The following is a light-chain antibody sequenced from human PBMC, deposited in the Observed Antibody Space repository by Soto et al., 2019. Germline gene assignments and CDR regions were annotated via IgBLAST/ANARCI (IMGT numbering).Light chain of an antibody. J-gene: IGLJ3*02. CDR3: QSYDSSLSGSGV. Sequence: QSVLAQPPSVSGAPGQRVTISCTGSYTNIGAGYEVHWYQQIPGTAPKLLISGHNNRPSGVPDRFFGSKSGTSASLTIIGLRAEDEADYYCQSYDSSLSGSGVFXGGTKVTVL. CDR1: YTNIGAGYE. V-gene: IGLV1-40*01. CDR2: GHN.